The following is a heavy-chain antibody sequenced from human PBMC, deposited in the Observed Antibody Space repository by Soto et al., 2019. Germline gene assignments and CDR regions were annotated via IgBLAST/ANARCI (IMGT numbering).Heavy chain of an antibody. D-gene: IGHD5-18*01. CDR1: GGSISSYY. V-gene: IGHV4-59*01. J-gene: IGHJ6*02. Sequence: QVQLQESGPGLVKPSETLSLTCTVSGGSISSYYWSWIRQPPGKGLEWIGYIYYSGSTNYNPSLKSRVTISVDTSKNQFSLKLSSVTAADTAVYYCARDVGRYSYGSYYGMDVWGQGTTVTVSS. CDR2: IYYSGST. CDR3: ARDVGRYSYGSYYGMDV.